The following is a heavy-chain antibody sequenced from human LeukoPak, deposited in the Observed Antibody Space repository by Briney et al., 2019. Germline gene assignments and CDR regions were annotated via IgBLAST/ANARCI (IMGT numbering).Heavy chain of an antibody. CDR2: ISAYNGNT. V-gene: IGHV1-18*01. CDR3: ARGSSGWYRLFIDY. D-gene: IGHD6-19*01. J-gene: IGHJ4*02. Sequence: ASVKVSCKASGYTFTSYDINWVRQATGQGLEWMGWISAYNGNTNYAQKLQGRVTMTTDTSTSTAYMELRSLRSDDTAVYYCARGSSGWYRLFIDYWGQGTLVTVSS. CDR1: GYTFTSYD.